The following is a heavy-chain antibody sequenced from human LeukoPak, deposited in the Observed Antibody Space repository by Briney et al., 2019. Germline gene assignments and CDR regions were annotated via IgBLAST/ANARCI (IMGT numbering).Heavy chain of an antibody. J-gene: IGHJ4*02. V-gene: IGHV4-34*01. Sequence: SETLSLTCAVYGGSFCGYNWSWIRQPPGKGLEWIGEINHSGSTNYNPSLNSRVTISVDTSKNQFSLKLSSVTAADTAVYYCAREGEDSSSWLFDYWGQGTLVTVSS. CDR3: AREGEDSSSWLFDY. CDR1: GGSFCGYN. D-gene: IGHD6-13*01. CDR2: INHSGST.